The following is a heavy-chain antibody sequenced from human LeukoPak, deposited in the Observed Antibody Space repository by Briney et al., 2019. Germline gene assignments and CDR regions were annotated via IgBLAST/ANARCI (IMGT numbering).Heavy chain of an antibody. V-gene: IGHV3-23*01. CDR1: GFTFTDTY. CDR3: AKLFESGTYNNFFHY. D-gene: IGHD3-10*01. Sequence: GGSLRLSCAVSGFTFTDTYMTWVRQAPGKGLEWVSAITASSSSTHDADSVQGRFTISRDNFKNTLYLQMNSLRPEDTAIYYCAKLFESGTYNNFFHYWGQGTLVTVSS. J-gene: IGHJ4*02. CDR2: ITASSSST.